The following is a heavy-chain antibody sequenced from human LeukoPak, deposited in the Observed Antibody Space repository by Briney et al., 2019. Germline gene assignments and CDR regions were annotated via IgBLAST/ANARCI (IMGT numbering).Heavy chain of an antibody. CDR3: ARIRYYYHRGPDSDLYYFDY. D-gene: IGHD3-22*01. Sequence: PSETLSLTCAVYIDSFSNYHWNWIRQTPSKGLEWIGEVNEVGGTNISPSLRNRVILSVDTSKNQFFLKLISVTAADTAVYYCARIRYYYHRGPDSDLYYFDYWGQGTLVTVSP. CDR1: IDSFSNYH. J-gene: IGHJ4*02. V-gene: IGHV4-34*01. CDR2: VNEVGGT.